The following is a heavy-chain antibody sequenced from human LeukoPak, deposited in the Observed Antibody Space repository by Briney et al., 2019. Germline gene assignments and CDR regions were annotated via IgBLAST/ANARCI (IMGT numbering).Heavy chain of an antibody. Sequence: PSETLSLTCTVSGDSISSYYWSWLRQPAGKGVEWIGRINTSGSTKYNPSLKSRATMSVDTSKNQFSLKLSSVTAADTAVYYCARGDRYGYYFDYWGQGTLVTVSS. CDR1: GDSISSYY. V-gene: IGHV4-4*07. J-gene: IGHJ4*02. CDR3: ARGDRYGYYFDY. D-gene: IGHD3-16*01. CDR2: INTSGST.